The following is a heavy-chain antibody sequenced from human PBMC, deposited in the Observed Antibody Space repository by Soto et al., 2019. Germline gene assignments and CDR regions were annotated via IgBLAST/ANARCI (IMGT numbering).Heavy chain of an antibody. V-gene: IGHV4-30-2*01. J-gene: IGHJ5*02. CDR2: IYHSGGT. Sequence: QLQLQESGSGLVRPSQTLSLTCAVSGGSISSGGYSWNWIRQPPGKGLEWIGYIYHSGGTLYNPSLKRRFTTSVDKSKNQFSLKLSSVTAADTAVYYCARDQLEGNWFDPWGQGTLVTVSS. CDR3: ARDQLEGNWFDP. D-gene: IGHD1-1*01. CDR1: GGSISSGGYS.